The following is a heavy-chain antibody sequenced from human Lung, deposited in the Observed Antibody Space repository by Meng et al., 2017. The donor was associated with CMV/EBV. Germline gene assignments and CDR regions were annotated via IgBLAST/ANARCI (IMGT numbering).Heavy chain of an antibody. D-gene: IGHD3-10*01. J-gene: IGHJ4*02. V-gene: IGHV3-30*01. CDR3: AKEAGFLWFGEGKNCFDY. Sequence: GGSLRLXCAASGFTFNSHAMHWVRQAPGKGLEWLAVVSYGGSVKYYADALRGRFTISRDNSKNTLYLQMNSLRAEDTAVYYCAKEAGFLWFGEGKNCFDYWXPGTXVTVSS. CDR1: GFTFNSHA. CDR2: VSYGGSVK.